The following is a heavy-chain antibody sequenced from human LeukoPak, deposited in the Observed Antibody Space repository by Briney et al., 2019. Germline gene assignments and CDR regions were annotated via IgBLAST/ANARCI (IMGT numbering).Heavy chain of an antibody. CDR2: MNPNSGNT. V-gene: IGHV1-8*03. D-gene: IGHD5-24*01. CDR1: GYSFTSYD. J-gene: IGHJ6*03. Sequence: GGSLQISCQGSGYSFTSYDINWVRQATGQGLEWMGWMNPNSGNTGYAQKFQGRVTITRNTSISTAYMELSSLRSEDTAVYYCARGVEMATILRRYYYYYMDVWGKGTTVTVSS. CDR3: ARGVEMATILRRYYYYYMDV.